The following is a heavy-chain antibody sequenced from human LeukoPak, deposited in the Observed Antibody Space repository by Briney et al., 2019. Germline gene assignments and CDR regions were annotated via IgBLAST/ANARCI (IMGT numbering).Heavy chain of an antibody. CDR3: ARGGGSSWFDY. Sequence: ASVKVSFKPSGYTFTAHNIHWVRQAPGQGLEWMGWINPNSGGTNCAQKFQGRVTMTRDTSISAVYMELSSLTSDDTAVYYCARGGGSSWFDYWGQGTLVTVSS. J-gene: IGHJ4*02. V-gene: IGHV1-2*02. CDR2: INPNSGGT. CDR1: GYTFTAHN. D-gene: IGHD6-13*01.